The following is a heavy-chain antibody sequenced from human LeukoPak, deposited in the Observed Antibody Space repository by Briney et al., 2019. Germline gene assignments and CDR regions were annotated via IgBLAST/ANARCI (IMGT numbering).Heavy chain of an antibody. J-gene: IGHJ4*02. Sequence: PGGSLRLSCAASGFTFSSYSMNWVRQAPGERLEWVSSISSSSSYIYYADSVKGRFTISRDDAKNSLFLQMSSLRAEDTAVYYCATDRGWRTSGYYLYYFEYWGQGTLVTFSS. CDR3: ATDRGWRTSGYYLYYFEY. V-gene: IGHV3-21*01. D-gene: IGHD3-3*01. CDR2: ISSSSSYI. CDR1: GFTFSSYS.